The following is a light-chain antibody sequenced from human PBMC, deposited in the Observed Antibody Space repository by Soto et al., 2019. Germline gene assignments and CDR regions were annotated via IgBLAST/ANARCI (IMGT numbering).Light chain of an antibody. CDR1: QSVLYSSNNKNY. J-gene: IGKJ2*01. CDR3: QQYLSSLPT. V-gene: IGKV4-1*01. Sequence: DIVMTQFPDSLAVSLGERATINCKSSQSVLYSSNNKNYLAWYQQRPGQPPKLLTSWASTRESRVPDRFSGSGSGTDFTLTIDNLQAEDVAVYYCQQYLSSLPTFGQGTKLEIK. CDR2: WAS.